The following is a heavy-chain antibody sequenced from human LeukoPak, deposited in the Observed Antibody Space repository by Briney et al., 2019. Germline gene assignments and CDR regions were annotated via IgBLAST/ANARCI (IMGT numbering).Heavy chain of an antibody. CDR3: AKTAYCGGDCYSWYFDY. CDR1: GFTFSSYG. V-gene: IGHV3-23*01. CDR2: ISGSGGNT. Sequence: GGSLRLPCAASGFTFSSYGMSWVRQAPGKGLEWVSAISGSGGNTFYADSVKGRFTISRDNSKNTLYLQMNSLRAEDTAVYNCAKTAYCGGDCYSWYFDYWGQGTLVTVSS. D-gene: IGHD2-21*02. J-gene: IGHJ4*02.